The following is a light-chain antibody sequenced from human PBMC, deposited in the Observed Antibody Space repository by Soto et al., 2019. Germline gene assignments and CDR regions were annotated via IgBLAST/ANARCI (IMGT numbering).Light chain of an antibody. CDR2: KAS. V-gene: IGKV1-5*03. CDR3: QNYNSAPWT. Sequence: DIQMTQSPSTLSGSIGDRVTITCQASQTIRRCLAWYQQKPSKPPKLLSYKASTLKRGVPTKFSGSGSGTDFTRAISGLQPEDFATYYCQNYNSAPWTFGQGTNVDI. J-gene: IGKJ1*01. CDR1: QTIRRC.